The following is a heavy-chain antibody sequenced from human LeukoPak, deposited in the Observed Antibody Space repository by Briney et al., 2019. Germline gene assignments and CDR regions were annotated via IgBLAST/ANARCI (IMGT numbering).Heavy chain of an antibody. V-gene: IGHV5-51*01. J-gene: IGHJ6*03. CDR2: IYPNDYDS. CDR3: VRQGHCNITSCYEDYYIDV. Sequence: GESLKISCQTSGYSFNTYWIGWVRQMPGKGLEWMGIIYPNDYDSRYNPSFEGQVAMSVDQSSATAYLEWASLKTSDTAIYYYVRQGHCNITSCYEDYYIDVWGKGTAIIVSS. CDR1: GYSFNTYW. D-gene: IGHD2-2*01.